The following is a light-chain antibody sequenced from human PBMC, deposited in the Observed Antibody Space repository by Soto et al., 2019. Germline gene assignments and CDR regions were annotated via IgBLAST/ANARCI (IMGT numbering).Light chain of an antibody. J-gene: IGKJ4*01. CDR2: DAS. V-gene: IGKV3-11*01. Sequence: EIVLTQSPGTLSLSPGERATLSCRASQSVVTNSLAWYQQKPGQAPRLLIYDASNRATGIPARFSGSGSGTDFTLTISSLEPEDFAVYYCQQRSNWPPFLTFGGGTKVDIK. CDR1: QSVVTNS. CDR3: QQRSNWPPFLT.